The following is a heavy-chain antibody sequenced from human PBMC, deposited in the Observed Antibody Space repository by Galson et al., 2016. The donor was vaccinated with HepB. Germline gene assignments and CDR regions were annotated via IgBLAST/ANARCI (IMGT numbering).Heavy chain of an antibody. CDR2: ISNDGANK. CDR3: AKAMAMTKSRNYFCAMDD. V-gene: IGHV3-30*18. J-gene: IGHJ6*02. D-gene: IGHD4-11*01. Sequence: SLRLSCAASGFTLITYGMHWVRQAPGKGLEWVSFISNDGANKYYADSVKGRFSISRDNSEGSVYLQMHILRVEDTALYYCAKAMAMTKSRNYFCAMDDWGRGTTVTVSS. CDR1: GFTLITYG.